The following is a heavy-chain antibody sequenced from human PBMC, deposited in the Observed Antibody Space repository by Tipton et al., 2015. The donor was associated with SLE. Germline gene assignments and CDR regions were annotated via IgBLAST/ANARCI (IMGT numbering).Heavy chain of an antibody. V-gene: IGHV4-31*03. J-gene: IGHJ3*02. CDR1: GGSIRGTYY. D-gene: IGHD3-9*01. CDR3: ASGILTGNAAFDI. CDR2: IYYSGST. Sequence: TLSLTCTVSGGSIRGTYYWTWIRQHPGKGLEWIGYIYYSGSTYYNPSLKSRVAISADTSKTQFSLKLSSVTAADTAVYYCASGILTGNAAFDIWGPGTMVTVS.